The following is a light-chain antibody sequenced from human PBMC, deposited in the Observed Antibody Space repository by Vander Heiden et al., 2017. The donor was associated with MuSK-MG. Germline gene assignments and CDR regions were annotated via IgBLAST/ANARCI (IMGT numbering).Light chain of an antibody. CDR2: GAS. Sequence: EIVMTQSPATLSVSPGERATLSCRASQGVSSNLAGYQQKPGQAPRLLTYGASTRATGIPARFSGSGSGTEFTLTISSLQSEDFAVYYCQQYNNWPPRTFGQGTKVEIK. V-gene: IGKV3-15*01. J-gene: IGKJ1*01. CDR1: QGVSSN. CDR3: QQYNNWPPRT.